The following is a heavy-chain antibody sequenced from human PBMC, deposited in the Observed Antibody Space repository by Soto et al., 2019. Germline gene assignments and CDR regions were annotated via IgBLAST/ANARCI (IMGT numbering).Heavy chain of an antibody. CDR1: GGSFSGYS. D-gene: IGHD3-10*01. V-gene: IGHV4-34*01. J-gene: IGHJ4*02. CDR2: INHSGST. Sequence: QVQLQQWGAGLLKPSETLSLTCAVYGGSFSGYSWSWIRQPPGKGLEWIGEINHSGSTNYNPSLKSRVTISVDTSKNQFSLKLSSVTAADTAVYYFVTWGWFGEKKEVYWGQGTLVTVSS. CDR3: VTWGWFGEKKEVY.